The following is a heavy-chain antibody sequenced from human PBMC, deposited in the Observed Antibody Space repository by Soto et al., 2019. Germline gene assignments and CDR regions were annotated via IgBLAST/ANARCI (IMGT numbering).Heavy chain of an antibody. Sequence: PSETLSLTCAVYGGSFSGYYWSWIRQPPGKGLEWIGEINHSGSTNYNPSLKSRVTISVDTSKNQFSLKLSSVTAADTAVYYCERHGAWEVPFWFGPWGQETWVTASS. CDR1: GGSFSGYY. V-gene: IGHV4-34*01. CDR3: ERHGAWEVPFWFGP. CDR2: INHSGST. J-gene: IGHJ5*02. D-gene: IGHD3-16*02.